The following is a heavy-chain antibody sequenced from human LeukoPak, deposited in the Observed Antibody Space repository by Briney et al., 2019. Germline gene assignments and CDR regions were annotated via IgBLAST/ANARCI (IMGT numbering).Heavy chain of an antibody. CDR1: GFTVSSKY. J-gene: IGHJ4*02. Sequence: GGSLRLSCAASGFTVSSKYMSWVRQAPGKGLEWVSVIYSGGSTYYADSVKGRFTISRDNSKNTLYLQMNSLRAEDTAVYSCAREDENTSFDYWGQGTLVTVSS. CDR3: AREDENTSFDY. D-gene: IGHD2/OR15-2a*01. V-gene: IGHV3-53*01. CDR2: IYSGGST.